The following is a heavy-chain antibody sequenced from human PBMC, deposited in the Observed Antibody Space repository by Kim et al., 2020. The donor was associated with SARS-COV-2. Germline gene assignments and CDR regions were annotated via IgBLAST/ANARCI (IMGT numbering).Heavy chain of an antibody. CDR3: ARDLPVSATWYSSSWSPPNDFYYSMDV. CDR1: GFTFSSYN. CDR2: ISSSSSTI. J-gene: IGHJ6*02. V-gene: IGHV3-48*02. D-gene: IGHD6-13*01. Sequence: GGSLRLSCAASGFTFSSYNMNWVRQAPGKGLEWVSYISSSSSTIYYADSVKGRFTISRDNAKNSLYLQMNSLRDEDTAVYYCARDLPVSATWYSSSWSPPNDFYYSMDVWGQGTTVAVSS.